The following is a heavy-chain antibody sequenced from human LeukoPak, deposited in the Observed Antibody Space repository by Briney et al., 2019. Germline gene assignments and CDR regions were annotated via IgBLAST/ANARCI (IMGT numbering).Heavy chain of an antibody. CDR2: INWNGGST. CDR1: GFSFNTYA. J-gene: IGHJ4*02. CDR3: AREYLKYYDFWSGYTY. Sequence: PGGSLRLSCATSGFSFNTYAMSWVRQAPGKGLEWVSGINWNGGSTGYADSVKGRFTISRDNAKNSLYLQMNSLRAEDTALYYCAREYLKYYDFWSGYTYWGQGTLVTVSS. D-gene: IGHD3-3*01. V-gene: IGHV3-20*04.